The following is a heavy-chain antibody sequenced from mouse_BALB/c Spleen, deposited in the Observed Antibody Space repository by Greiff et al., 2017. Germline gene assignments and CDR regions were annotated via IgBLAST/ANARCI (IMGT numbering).Heavy chain of an antibody. CDR3: ARGIHYYGYEAMDY. Sequence: QVQLQQSGAELVRPGTSVKISCKASGYTFTNYWLGWVKQRPGHGLEWIGDIYPGGGYTNYNEKFKGKATLTADTSSSTAYMQLSSLTSEDSAVYFCARGIHYYGYEAMDYWGQGTSVTVSS. CDR2: IYPGGGYT. J-gene: IGHJ4*01. V-gene: IGHV1-63*02. D-gene: IGHD1-2*01. CDR1: GYTFTNYW.